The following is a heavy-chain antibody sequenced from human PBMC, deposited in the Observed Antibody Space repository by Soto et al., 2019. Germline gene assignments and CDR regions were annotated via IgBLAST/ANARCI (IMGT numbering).Heavy chain of an antibody. V-gene: IGHV3-43D*04. D-gene: IGHD2-2*01. CDR3: AKDIGRTSFYYYGMYV. Sequence: GESLKISCAASGFTFDDYAMHWVRQAPGKGLEWVSLISWDGGSTYYADSVKGRFTIPRDNSKNSLYLQMNSLRAEDTALYYCAKDIGRTSFYYYGMYVWGQGTTVNVSS. CDR1: GFTFDDYA. CDR2: ISWDGGST. J-gene: IGHJ6*02.